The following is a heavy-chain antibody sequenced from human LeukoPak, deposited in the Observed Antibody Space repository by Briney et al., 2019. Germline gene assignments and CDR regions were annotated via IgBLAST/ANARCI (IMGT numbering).Heavy chain of an antibody. V-gene: IGHV1-46*01. CDR2: INPSGGST. Sequence: ASVTVSFKSSVYTFTIYYMHWVRQAPGQGLEGMGIINPSGGSTSYAQKFQGRVTMTRDTSTSTVYMELSSLRSEDTAVYYCARDVGCSSTSCYVDAFDIWGQGTMVTVSS. CDR3: ARDVGCSSTSCYVDAFDI. J-gene: IGHJ3*02. CDR1: VYTFTIYY. D-gene: IGHD2-2*01.